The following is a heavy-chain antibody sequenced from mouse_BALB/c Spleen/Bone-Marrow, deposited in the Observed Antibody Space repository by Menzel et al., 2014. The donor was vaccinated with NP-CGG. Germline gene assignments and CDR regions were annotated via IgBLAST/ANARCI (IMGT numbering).Heavy chain of an antibody. Sequence: VQLKHSGAELVKPGASVKLSCTVSGFNIKDTYMHWVKQRPEQGLDWIGRIDPANGNTKYDPKFQGKATITADTSSNAAYLQLSSLTSEDTAVYYCAREDYGNSYAMDYWGQGTSVTVSS. V-gene: IGHV14-3*02. CDR1: GFNIKDTY. D-gene: IGHD2-1*01. J-gene: IGHJ4*01. CDR2: IDPANGNT. CDR3: AREDYGNSYAMDY.